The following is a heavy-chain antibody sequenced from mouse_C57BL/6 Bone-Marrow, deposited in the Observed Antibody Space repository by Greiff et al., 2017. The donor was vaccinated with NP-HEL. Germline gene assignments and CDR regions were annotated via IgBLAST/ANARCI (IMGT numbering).Heavy chain of an antibody. D-gene: IGHD1-1*01. CDR1: GYTFTDYN. V-gene: IGHV1-18*01. CDR2: INPNNGGT. J-gene: IGHJ4*01. CDR3: ARSPNYGSRGGYAMDY. Sequence: EVQLQQSGPELVKPGASVKIPCKASGYTFTDYNMDWVKQSHGKSLEWIGDINPNNGGTIYNQKFKGKATLTVDKSSSTAYMERRSLTSEDTAVYYCARSPNYGSRGGYAMDYWGQGTSVTVSS.